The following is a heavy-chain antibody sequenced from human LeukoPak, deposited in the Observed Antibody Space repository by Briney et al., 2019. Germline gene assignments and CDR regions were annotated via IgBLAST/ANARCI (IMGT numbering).Heavy chain of an antibody. CDR2: IYSGGST. D-gene: IGHD6-13*01. CDR1: GFTVNNNY. J-gene: IGHJ4*02. CDR3: AKGGEIAAALGY. V-gene: IGHV3-66*01. Sequence: GGSLRLSCAASGFTVNNNYMTWVRQAPGRGLDCVSVIYSGGSTYYADSVRGRFTISRDNSKNTLYLQMNSLRAEDTAVYYCAKGGEIAAALGYWGQGTLVTVSS.